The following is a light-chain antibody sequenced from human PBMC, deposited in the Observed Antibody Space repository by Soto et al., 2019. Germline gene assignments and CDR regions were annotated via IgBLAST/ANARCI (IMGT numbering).Light chain of an antibody. CDR2: DAS. CDR1: QSVSTY. Sequence: EVVMRQSPATLSASPGERATLSCRASQSVSTYLAWYQQKPGQAPRLLIYDASNRATGIPARFSGSGSATDFTLTISSLEPEDFAVYYCQQRSSWITFGQGTRLEIK. CDR3: QQRSSWIT. J-gene: IGKJ5*01. V-gene: IGKV3-11*01.